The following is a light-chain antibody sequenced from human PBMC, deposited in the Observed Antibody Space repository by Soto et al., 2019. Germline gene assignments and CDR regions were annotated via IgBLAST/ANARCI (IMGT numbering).Light chain of an antibody. CDR1: QSVSSNY. Sequence: DIALTQSPGTLSLSPGERATLSCRASQSVSSNYLAWYQQKPGQPPRLLIYDASSRATGAPDRFSGSGSGTDFTPTISRLEPEDFALYYCQQYHNLWTFGQGTKVEIK. CDR3: QQYHNLWT. CDR2: DAS. V-gene: IGKV3-20*01. J-gene: IGKJ1*01.